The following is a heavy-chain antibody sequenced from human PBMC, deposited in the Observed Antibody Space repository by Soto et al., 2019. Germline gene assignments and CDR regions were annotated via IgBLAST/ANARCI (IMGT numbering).Heavy chain of an antibody. V-gene: IGHV3-48*02. CDR3: ARGAYCGGDCYFYAMDV. D-gene: IGHD2-21*01. J-gene: IGHJ6*02. Sequence: GVPMRHSCAASGFTFSSYSMNWVRQDPGKGLEWVSYISASSSSIYYADSVKGRFTVSRDNAKNSLHLQMNSLRDEDTAVYYCARGAYCGGDCYFYAMDVWGQGTTVTVSS. CDR2: ISASSSSI. CDR1: GFTFSSYS.